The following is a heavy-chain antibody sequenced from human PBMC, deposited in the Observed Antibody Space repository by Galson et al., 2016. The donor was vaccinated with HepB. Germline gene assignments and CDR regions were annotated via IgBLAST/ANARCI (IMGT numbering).Heavy chain of an antibody. D-gene: IGHD1-1*01. CDR2: IYTAGDT. CDR3: ARRTGNGFDV. CDR1: GFSFSNCD. J-gene: IGHJ6*02. V-gene: IGHV3-13*01. Sequence: SLRLSCAASGFSFSNCDMYWVRQAPGRGLEWVSSIYTAGDTYYEDSVEGRFTVSRENAKDSLYLHMNSLRAGDTAVYYCARRTGNGFDVWGQGTTVTVSS.